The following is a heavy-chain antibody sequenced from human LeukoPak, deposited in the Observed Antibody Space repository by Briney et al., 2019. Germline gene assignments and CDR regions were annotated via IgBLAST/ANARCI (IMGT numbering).Heavy chain of an antibody. Sequence: ASVKVSCKASGYTFTDYTMHWLRQAPGQRLDWMGWINGGSGNTKYSPEFQGRVTITRDTSASTAYMELSSLRSEDTAVYYCAWGHSSGFDYWGQGTLVTVSS. D-gene: IGHD6-19*01. J-gene: IGHJ4*02. CDR2: INGGSGNT. CDR1: GYTFTDYT. V-gene: IGHV1-3*01. CDR3: AWGHSSGFDY.